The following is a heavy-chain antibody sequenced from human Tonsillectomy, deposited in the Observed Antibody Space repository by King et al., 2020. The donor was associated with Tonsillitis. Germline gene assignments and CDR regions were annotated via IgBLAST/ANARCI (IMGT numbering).Heavy chain of an antibody. D-gene: IGHD2-21*02. CDR1: GFTFSSYA. J-gene: IGHJ4*02. CDR3: AKELTYCGGDCYPRYYFDY. Sequence: VQLVESGGGLVQPGGSLRLSCAASGFTFSSYAMSWVRQAPGKGLEWVSAISGSGGSTYYADSAKGRFTISRDNSKNTLYLQMNSLRAEDTAVYYCAKELTYCGGDCYPRYYFDYWGQGTLVTVSS. V-gene: IGHV3-23*04. CDR2: ISGSGGST.